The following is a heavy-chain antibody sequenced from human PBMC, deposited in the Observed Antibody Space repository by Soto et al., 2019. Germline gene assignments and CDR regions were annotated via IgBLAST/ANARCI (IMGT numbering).Heavy chain of an antibody. D-gene: IGHD3-3*01. CDR3: ARGVTVFGLVSRFWFDP. CDR1: GGSISSGDYS. J-gene: IGHJ5*02. CDR2: IYNSGIT. V-gene: IGHV4-30-4*02. Sequence: SETLSLTCTVSGGSISSGDYSWSWVRQSPGKGLEWIGHIYNSGITYYNHSLKRRVVISIDTSRNQFSLRLNSLTSADRAVYFCARGVTVFGLVSRFWFDPWGQGTVVT.